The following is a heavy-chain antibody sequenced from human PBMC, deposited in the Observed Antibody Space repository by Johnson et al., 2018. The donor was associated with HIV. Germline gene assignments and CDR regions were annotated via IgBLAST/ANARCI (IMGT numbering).Heavy chain of an antibody. V-gene: IGHV3-7*01. J-gene: IGHJ3*02. Sequence: VQLVESGGGLVQPGESLRLSCVVSGFTFKNYWMTWVRQAPGKGLEWVADIRQDGGEKEYLDSVKGRFTISRDNAKNSLYLQMNSRRAEDTAVYDCARVHSGGAFDIWGQGTMVTVSS. CDR3: ARVHSGGAFDI. CDR1: GFTFKNYW. CDR2: IRQDGGEK.